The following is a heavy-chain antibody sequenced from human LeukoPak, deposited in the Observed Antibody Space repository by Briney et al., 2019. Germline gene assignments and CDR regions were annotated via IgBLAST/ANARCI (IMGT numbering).Heavy chain of an antibody. Sequence: GRSLRLSCAASGFTFSSYGMHWVRQAPGKGLEWVAVISYDGSNKYYADSVKGRFTISRDNSKNTLYLQMNSLRAEDTAVYYCAKECRSGYYYYYGMDVWGQGTTVTVSS. J-gene: IGHJ6*02. CDR1: GFTFSSYG. CDR3: AKECRSGYYYYYGMDV. CDR2: ISYDGSNK. V-gene: IGHV3-30*18. D-gene: IGHD2-2*01.